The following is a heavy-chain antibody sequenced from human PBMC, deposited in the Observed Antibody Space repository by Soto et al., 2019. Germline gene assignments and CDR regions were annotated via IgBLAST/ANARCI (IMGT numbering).Heavy chain of an antibody. D-gene: IGHD1-1*01. V-gene: IGHV1-18*01. CDR2: ISAHNGNT. CDR3: ARGRYGDY. Sequence: QVHLVQSGAEVKKPGASVKVSCKGSGYAFTTYGITWVRQAPGQGLEWMGWISAHNGNTNYAQKPQGRVPVTRDTSTSTAYMELRSLRSDDTAVYDCARGRYGDYWGQGALVTVSS. CDR1: GYAFTTYG. J-gene: IGHJ4*02.